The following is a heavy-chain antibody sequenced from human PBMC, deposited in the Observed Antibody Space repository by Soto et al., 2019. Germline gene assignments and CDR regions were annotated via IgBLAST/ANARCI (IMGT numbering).Heavy chain of an antibody. CDR1: GFTFSNSA. J-gene: IGHJ4*02. CDR2: ISGSGGST. Sequence: EVQLLESGGGLVQPGGSLRLSCVASGFTFSNSAMSWVRQAPGKGLEWVSAISGSGGSTYYAGSVKGRFTISRDNSKNTLYLQMNSLRAEDTAVYYCAKNTGGNPLDYWGQGTLVTVSS. CDR3: AKNTGGNPLDY. V-gene: IGHV3-23*01. D-gene: IGHD2-8*02.